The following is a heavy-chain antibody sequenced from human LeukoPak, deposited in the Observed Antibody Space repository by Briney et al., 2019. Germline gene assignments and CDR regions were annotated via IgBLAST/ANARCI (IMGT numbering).Heavy chain of an antibody. CDR3: ARDPMAGTGRYFQH. J-gene: IGHJ1*01. CDR2: ISSSSSYI. D-gene: IGHD6-19*01. Sequence: GGSLRLSCAASGFTFSSYSMNWVRQAPGKGLEWVSSISSSSSYIYYADSVKRRFTISRDNAKNSLYLQMNSLRAEDTAVYYCARDPMAGTGRYFQHWGQGTLVTVSS. V-gene: IGHV3-21*01. CDR1: GFTFSSYS.